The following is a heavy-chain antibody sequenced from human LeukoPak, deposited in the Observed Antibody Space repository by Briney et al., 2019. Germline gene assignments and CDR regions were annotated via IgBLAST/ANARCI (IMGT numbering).Heavy chain of an antibody. Sequence: PGRSLRLPCAASGFTFSSYGMHWVRQAPRKGLEWVAVISYDGSNKYYADSVKGRFTISRDNSKNTLYLQMNSLRAEDTAVYYCAKVPFPTSDLYYFDYWGQGTLVTAS. J-gene: IGHJ4*02. V-gene: IGHV3-30*18. CDR1: GFTFSSYG. CDR3: AKVPFPTSDLYYFDY. D-gene: IGHD2/OR15-2a*01. CDR2: ISYDGSNK.